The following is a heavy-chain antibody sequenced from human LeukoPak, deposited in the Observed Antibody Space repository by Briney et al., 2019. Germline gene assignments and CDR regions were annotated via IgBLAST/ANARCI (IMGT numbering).Heavy chain of an antibody. V-gene: IGHV3-21*01. CDR2: ISSSSSYI. Sequence: PGGSLRLSCAASGFTFSSYSMNWVRQAPGKGLEWVSSISSSSSYIYYADSVKGRFTISRDNAKNSLYLQMNSLRAEDTAVYYCAKSRDLAVHYYFDYWGQGTLVTVSS. CDR3: AKSRDLAVHYYFDY. CDR1: GFTFSSYS. D-gene: IGHD2-15*01. J-gene: IGHJ4*02.